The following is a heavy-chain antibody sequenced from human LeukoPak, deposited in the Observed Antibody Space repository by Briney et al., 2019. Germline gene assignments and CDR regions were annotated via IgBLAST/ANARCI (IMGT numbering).Heavy chain of an antibody. D-gene: IGHD3-10*01. J-gene: IGHJ6*03. CDR1: GFTFSSYS. CDR2: ISSSSSYI. Sequence: PGGSLRLFCAASGFTFSSYSMNWVRQAPGKGLEWVSSISSSSSYIYYADSVKGRFTISRDNAKNSLYLQMNSLRAEDTAVYYCARVAVTRGDYYYYYMDVWGKGTTVTDSS. CDR3: ARVAVTRGDYYYYYMDV. V-gene: IGHV3-21*01.